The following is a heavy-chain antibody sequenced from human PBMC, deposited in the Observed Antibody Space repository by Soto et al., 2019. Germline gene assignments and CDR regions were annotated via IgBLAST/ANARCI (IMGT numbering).Heavy chain of an antibody. CDR1: GFSLSDYW. CDR2: ITRDGSST. J-gene: IGHJ4*02. D-gene: IGHD5-18*01. Sequence: EVQLVESGGGLVQPGGSLRLSCAASGFSLSDYWMHWVRQAPGEGLVWLSRITRDGSSTNYADSVKGRFTISRDNANNTLYLRVNSLRGEDTAVYYCARGANGYYYFDYWGQGTLVTVSS. V-gene: IGHV3-74*01. CDR3: ARGANGYYYFDY.